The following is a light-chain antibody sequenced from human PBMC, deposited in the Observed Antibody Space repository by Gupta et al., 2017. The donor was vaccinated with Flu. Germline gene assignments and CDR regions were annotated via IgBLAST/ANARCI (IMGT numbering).Light chain of an antibody. CDR2: SAS. J-gene: IGKJ5*01. CDR3: QQADNFPVT. V-gene: IGKV1-12*01. CDR1: QGISSW. Sequence: PSSVCASVGDRVTITCRASQGISSWLAWYQQKPGKAPKLLIYSASSVQSGVPSRFSGSGSGTDFTLTISSRQPEDFASYYCQQADNFPVTFGQGTRLEIK.